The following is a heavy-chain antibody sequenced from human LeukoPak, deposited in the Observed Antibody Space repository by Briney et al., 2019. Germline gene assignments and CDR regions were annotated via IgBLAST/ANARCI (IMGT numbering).Heavy chain of an antibody. CDR2: VSYDGST. CDR3: ARGGVGGVCCKRVCYFDY. V-gene: IGHV4-59*01. CDR1: GGSISSYY. J-gene: IGHJ4*02. Sequence: PSETLSLTCTVSGGSISSYYWSWIRQPPGKGLEWIGSVSYDGSTNYNPSLKSRATVSLDTSQRQFSLKLSSVTAADTAVYYCARGGVGGVCCKRVCYFDYWGQGTLVTVSS. D-gene: IGHD2-21*02.